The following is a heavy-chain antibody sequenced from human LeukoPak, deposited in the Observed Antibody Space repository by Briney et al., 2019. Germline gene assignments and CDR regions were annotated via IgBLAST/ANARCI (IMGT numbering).Heavy chain of an antibody. CDR2: ISYDGSNK. CDR1: GFTFSSYG. Sequence: GGSLRLSCAASGFTFSSYGMHWVRQAPGKGLEWVAVISYDGSNKYYTDPVKGRFTISRDNSKNTLYLQMNSLRAEDTAVYYCARSHDYGDYWGQGTLVTVSS. D-gene: IGHD4-17*01. V-gene: IGHV3-30*03. J-gene: IGHJ4*02. CDR3: ARSHDYGDY.